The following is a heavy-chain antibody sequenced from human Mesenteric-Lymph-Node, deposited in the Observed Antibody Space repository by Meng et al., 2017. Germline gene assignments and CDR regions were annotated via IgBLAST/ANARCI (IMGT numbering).Heavy chain of an antibody. V-gene: IGHV3-33*06. Sequence: GESLKISCAASGFTFSSYGMHWVRQAPGKGLEWVAVIWYDGSNKYYADSVKGRFTISRDNSKNTLYLQMNSLRAEDTAVYYCAKDLQKQWLVSFDYWGQGTLVTVSS. CDR1: GFTFSSYG. D-gene: IGHD6-19*01. CDR3: AKDLQKQWLVSFDY. CDR2: IWYDGSNK. J-gene: IGHJ4*02.